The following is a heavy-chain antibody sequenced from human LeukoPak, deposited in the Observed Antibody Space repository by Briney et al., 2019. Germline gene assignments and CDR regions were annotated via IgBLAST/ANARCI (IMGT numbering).Heavy chain of an antibody. V-gene: IGHV1-24*01. CDR2: FDPEDGEA. Sequence: APVKVSCKVSPYTLTEISMHWVRQAPGKRLEWMGGFDPEDGEAIYAQKFQGRVTMTEDTSTDTAYMELSSLRSEDTAVYYCATYSGYALHDAFDIWGQGTMVTVSS. D-gene: IGHD5-12*01. CDR3: ATYSGYALHDAFDI. J-gene: IGHJ3*02. CDR1: PYTLTEIS.